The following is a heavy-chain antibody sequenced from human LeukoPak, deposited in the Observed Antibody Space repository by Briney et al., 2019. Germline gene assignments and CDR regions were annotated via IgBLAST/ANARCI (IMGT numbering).Heavy chain of an antibody. Sequence: GGSLRLSCAASGFIFSSYWMSWVRQAPGKGLEWVANIKQDGSEKYYVDSVKGRFTISRDNAKNSLYLQMNSLRAEDTAVYYCAKDELKPNEQRYYYGSGSSFDYWGQGTLVTVSS. V-gene: IGHV3-7*01. CDR3: AKDELKPNEQRYYYGSGSSFDY. D-gene: IGHD3-10*01. CDR2: IKQDGSEK. J-gene: IGHJ4*02. CDR1: GFIFSSYW.